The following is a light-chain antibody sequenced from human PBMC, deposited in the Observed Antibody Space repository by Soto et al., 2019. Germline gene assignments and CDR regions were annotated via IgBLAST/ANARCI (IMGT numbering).Light chain of an antibody. Sequence: QSALTQPTSASGSPGQSVTISCTGTSSDVGGYNYVSWYQQHPGKAPKLMIYEVSKRPSGFPDRFSGSKSGNTASLTVSGLQAEDEADYYCSSYAGSNNLVFGGGTKLTVL. CDR1: SSDVGGYNY. J-gene: IGLJ2*01. CDR2: EVS. CDR3: SSYAGSNNLV. V-gene: IGLV2-8*01.